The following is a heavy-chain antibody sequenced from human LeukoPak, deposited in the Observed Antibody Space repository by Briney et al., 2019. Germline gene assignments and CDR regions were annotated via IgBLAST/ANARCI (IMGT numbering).Heavy chain of an antibody. Sequence: ASVKVSCKASGYTFTDYYMHWVRQAPGQGLEWVGWINPNSGGTNYAQKFQGRVTMTRDTSISTAYMDLNRLRSDDTAVYYCARAASAWYTKNYYFDFWGQGTLVTVSS. CDR1: GYTFTDYY. J-gene: IGHJ4*02. D-gene: IGHD6-19*01. CDR3: ARAASAWYTKNYYFDF. V-gene: IGHV1-2*02. CDR2: INPNSGGT.